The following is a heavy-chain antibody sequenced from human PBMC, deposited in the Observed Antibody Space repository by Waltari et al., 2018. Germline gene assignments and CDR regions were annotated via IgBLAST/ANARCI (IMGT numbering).Heavy chain of an antibody. CDR3: AKNPRAYGDYPPFDY. D-gene: IGHD4-17*01. CDR1: GFTFTSYA. CDR2: ISGSGDST. J-gene: IGHJ4*02. V-gene: IGHV3-23*04. Sequence: EVQLVESGGGLVQPGGSLRLSCAASGFTFTSYAMNWVRQAPGKGLEWVSAISGSGDSTYYTDSVKGRFTISRDNSKNTRYLQVNSLRAEDTAIYYCAKNPRAYGDYPPFDYWGQGTLVTVSS.